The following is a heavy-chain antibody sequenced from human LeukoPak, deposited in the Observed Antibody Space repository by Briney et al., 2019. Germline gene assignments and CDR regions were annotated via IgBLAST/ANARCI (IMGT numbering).Heavy chain of an antibody. V-gene: IGHV3-74*01. J-gene: IGHJ3*02. CDR1: GFTFSSYW. D-gene: IGHD3-22*01. CDR3: ARDSTYYDSSGYYYVGRNAFDI. Sequence: GGSLTLACAASGFTFSSYWMHWVRQAPGKGLVWVSLINSDGSSTFYADSVKGRFTISRDNAKNTLYLQMNSLRAEDTAVYYCARDSTYYDSSGYYYVGRNAFDIWGQGTMGTVSS. CDR2: INSDGSST.